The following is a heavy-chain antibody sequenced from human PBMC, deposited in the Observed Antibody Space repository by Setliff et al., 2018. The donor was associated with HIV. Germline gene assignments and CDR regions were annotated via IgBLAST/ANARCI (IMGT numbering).Heavy chain of an antibody. D-gene: IGHD1-26*01. CDR2: IKEDGSEK. CDR1: GFTFSSYW. J-gene: IGHJ4*02. V-gene: IGHV3-7*01. Sequence: GVLRLSCVASGFTFSSYWMSWVRQAPGKGLEWVANIKEDGSEKYYVDSVKGRFTISRDNAKNSLYLQMNSLRAEDTAMYFCARDLRGSNFGVSEYWGQGTPVTVSS. CDR3: ARDLRGSNFGVSEY.